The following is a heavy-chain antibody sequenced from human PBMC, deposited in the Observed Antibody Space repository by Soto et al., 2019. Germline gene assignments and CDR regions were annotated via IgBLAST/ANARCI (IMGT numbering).Heavy chain of an antibody. V-gene: IGHV4-61*01. CDR3: ARSGSGSGWL. CDR1: GGSVSSGRYY. Sequence: SETLSLTCTVSGGSVSSGRYYWSWIRQPPGKGLEWIGYIYYSGSTKYNPSLKSRVTISVDTSKNQFSLKLSSMTAADTAVYYCARSGSGSGWLGGQGTLVTVS. D-gene: IGHD6-19*01. J-gene: IGHJ4*02. CDR2: IYYSGST.